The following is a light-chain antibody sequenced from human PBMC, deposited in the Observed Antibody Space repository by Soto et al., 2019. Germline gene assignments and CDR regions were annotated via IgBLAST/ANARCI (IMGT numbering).Light chain of an antibody. CDR1: SSDVGGYNF. CDR3: CLSPGSLTWL. V-gene: IGLV2-14*01. CDR2: EVS. Sequence: QSVLTQPASVSGSPGQSIIISCTGSSSDVGGYNFVSWYQQHPGKAPQLMIYEVSNRPSGVSNRFSGSKSGNTASLSISGLQAEDEAEYYCCLSPGSLTWLFGGGTKLTVL. J-gene: IGLJ3*02.